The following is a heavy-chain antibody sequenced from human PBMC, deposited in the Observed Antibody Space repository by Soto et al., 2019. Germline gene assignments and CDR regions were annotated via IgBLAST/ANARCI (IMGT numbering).Heavy chain of an antibody. J-gene: IGHJ4*02. CDR1: GGSISSSSYY. Sequence: SETLSLTCTVSGGSISSSSYYWGWIRQPPGKGLEWIGSIYYSGSTYYNPSLKSRVTISVDTSKNQFSLKLSSVTAADTAVYYCARLIRYFDWYFDYWGQGTLVTVSS. CDR3: ARLIRYFDWYFDY. D-gene: IGHD3-9*01. V-gene: IGHV4-39*01. CDR2: IYYSGST.